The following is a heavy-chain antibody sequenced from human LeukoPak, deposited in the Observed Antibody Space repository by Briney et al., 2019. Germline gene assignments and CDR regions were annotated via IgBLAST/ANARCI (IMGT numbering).Heavy chain of an antibody. CDR3: ARGKWYSSGYFGY. CDR2: IYYSGST. D-gene: IGHD6-19*01. Sequence: SETLSLTCTVSGGSISSYYWSWIRQPPGKGLEWIGYIYYSGSTNYNPSLKSRVTISVDTSKNQFSLKLSSVTAADTAVYYCARGKWYSSGYFGYWGQGTLVTVSS. CDR1: GGSISSYY. V-gene: IGHV4-59*01. J-gene: IGHJ4*02.